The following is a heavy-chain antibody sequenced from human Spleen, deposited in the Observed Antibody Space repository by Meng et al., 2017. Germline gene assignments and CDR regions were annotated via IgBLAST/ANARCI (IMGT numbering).Heavy chain of an antibody. Sequence: GSLRLSCTVSGASVKSDSYYWSWIRQPPGKGLEWIGYMHSSGNTKYNPALKSRVTISIDTSKNQFSLNLTSVSAADTAVYFCARRFAWYSGSYYKVWGQGTLVTVSS. CDR2: MHSSGNT. V-gene: IGHV4-61*01. CDR3: ARRFAWYSGSYYKV. D-gene: IGHD1-26*01. J-gene: IGHJ1*01. CDR1: GASVKSDSYY.